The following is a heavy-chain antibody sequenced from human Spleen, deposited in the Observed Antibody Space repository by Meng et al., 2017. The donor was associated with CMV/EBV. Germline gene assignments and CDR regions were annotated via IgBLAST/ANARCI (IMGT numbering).Heavy chain of an antibody. CDR2: INHSGST. V-gene: IGHV4-34*01. J-gene: IGHJ4*02. CDR1: GGSFSGYY. Sequence: LSLTCAVYGGSFSGYYWSWIRQPPGKGLEWIGEINHSGSTNYNPSLKSRVTISVDTSKNQFSLKLSSVTAADTAVYYCARGHSNSVWGQGTLVTVSS. D-gene: IGHD4-11*01. CDR3: ARGHSNSV.